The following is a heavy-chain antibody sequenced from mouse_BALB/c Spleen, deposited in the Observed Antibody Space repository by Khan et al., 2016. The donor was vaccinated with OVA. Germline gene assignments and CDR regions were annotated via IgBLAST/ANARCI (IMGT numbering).Heavy chain of an antibody. CDR3: ARVYGGDFDY. J-gene: IGHJ2*01. Sequence: EVQLQESGPGLVKPSQSLSLTCTVTGYSITSDYAWNWIRQFPENKLEWMGYISYSGNTNYNPSLKSRISITRDTSKNQFFLQLNSVTTEDTATYYCARVYGGDFDYWGPGTTLTVSS. V-gene: IGHV3-2*02. CDR1: GYSITSDYA. CDR2: ISYSGNT. D-gene: IGHD2-10*02.